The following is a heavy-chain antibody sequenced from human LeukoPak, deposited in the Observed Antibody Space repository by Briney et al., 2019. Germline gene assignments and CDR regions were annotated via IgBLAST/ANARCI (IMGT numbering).Heavy chain of an antibody. J-gene: IGHJ4*02. CDR1: RFTFSSYW. Sequence: GGSLRLSCAASRFTFSSYWMSWVRQAPGKGLEWVANIKQDGSEKYYVDSVKGRFTISRDNAKNSLYLQMNSLRAEDTAVYYCARDLMEQWLVRGDYWGQGTLVTVSS. V-gene: IGHV3-7*01. D-gene: IGHD6-19*01. CDR3: ARDLMEQWLVRGDY. CDR2: IKQDGSEK.